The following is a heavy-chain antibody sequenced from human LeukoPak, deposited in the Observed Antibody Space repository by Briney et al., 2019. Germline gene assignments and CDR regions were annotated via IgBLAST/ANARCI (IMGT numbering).Heavy chain of an antibody. Sequence: SETLSLTCTVSGGSISSSYYYWSWIRQPPGKGLEWIGYIYYSGSTNYNPSLKSRVTISVDTSKNQFSLKLSSVTAADTAVYYCASLYSSGWFRFDYWGQGTLVTVSS. CDR1: GGSISSSYYY. V-gene: IGHV4-61*01. J-gene: IGHJ4*02. CDR3: ASLYSSGWFRFDY. D-gene: IGHD6-19*01. CDR2: IYYSGST.